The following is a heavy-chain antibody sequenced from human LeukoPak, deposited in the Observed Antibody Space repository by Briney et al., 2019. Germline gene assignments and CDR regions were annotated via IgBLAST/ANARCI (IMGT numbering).Heavy chain of an antibody. J-gene: IGHJ4*02. CDR2: ISSSSSYL. V-gene: IGHV3-21*04. CDR1: GFTFSSYS. CDR3: ASVPGIAVAGTDY. Sequence: GGSLSLSCAASGFTFSSYSMNCVRQAPGKGRVCGSSISSSSSYLYYADSLKGRFTISRDNANNSLYLQMNSLRAEDTAVYYCASVPGIAVAGTDYWGQGTLVTVSS. D-gene: IGHD6-19*01.